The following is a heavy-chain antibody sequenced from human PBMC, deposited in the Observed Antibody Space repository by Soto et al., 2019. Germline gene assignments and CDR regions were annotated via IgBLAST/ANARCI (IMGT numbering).Heavy chain of an antibody. D-gene: IGHD3-9*01. CDR3: AKDLFLTPPDY. CDR2: ISYDGSNK. CDR1: GFTFSSYA. V-gene: IGHV3-30-3*01. J-gene: IGHJ4*02. Sequence: GGSLRLSCAASGFTFSSYAMHWVRQAPGKGLEWVAVISYDGSNKYYADSVKGRFTISRDNSKNTLYLQMNSLRAEDTAVYYCAKDLFLTPPDYWGQGTLVTVSS.